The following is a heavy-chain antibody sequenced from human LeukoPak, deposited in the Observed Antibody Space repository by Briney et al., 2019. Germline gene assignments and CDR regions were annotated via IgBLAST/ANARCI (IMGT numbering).Heavy chain of an antibody. J-gene: IGHJ4*02. D-gene: IGHD5-24*01. CDR3: ARDGGEI. Sequence: ASVKVSCKASGCTFTGFYIHWLRQAPGQGLQWMGWINPKSGDTNYAQKFQGRVTMTRDTSISADYMELRSLRSDDTAVYYCARDGGEIWGQGTLVTVSS. V-gene: IGHV1-2*02. CDR1: GCTFTGFY. CDR2: INPKSGDT.